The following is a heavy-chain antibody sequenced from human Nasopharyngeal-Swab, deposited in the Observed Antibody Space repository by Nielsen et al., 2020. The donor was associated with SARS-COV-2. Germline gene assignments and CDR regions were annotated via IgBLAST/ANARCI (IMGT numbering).Heavy chain of an antibody. D-gene: IGHD3-3*01. CDR1: GFTFSSYA. CDR3: AKKGLRFLEWLLYPDYYYYYYMDV. CDR2: ISGSGGST. V-gene: IGHV3-23*01. J-gene: IGHJ6*03. Sequence: GGSLRLSCAASGFTFSSYAMSWVRQAPGKGLEWVSAISGSGGSTYYADSVKGRFTISRDNSKNKLYLQMNSLRAEDTAVYYCAKKGLRFLEWLLYPDYYYYYYMDVWGKGTTVTVSS.